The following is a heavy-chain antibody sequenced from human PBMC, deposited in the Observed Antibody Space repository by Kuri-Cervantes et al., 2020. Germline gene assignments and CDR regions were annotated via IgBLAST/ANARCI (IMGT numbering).Heavy chain of an antibody. D-gene: IGHD5/OR15-5a*01. CDR1: GGSISSSNW. V-gene: IGHV4-4*02. J-gene: IGHJ3*02. CDR3: ARRHLSTGAFVI. Sequence: GSLRLSCAVSGGSISSSNWWSWVRQPPGKGLEWIGEIYHSGSTNYNPSLKSRVTISVDKSKNQFSLKLSSVTAADTAVYYCARRHLSTGAFVIWGQGTMVTVSS. CDR2: IYHSGST.